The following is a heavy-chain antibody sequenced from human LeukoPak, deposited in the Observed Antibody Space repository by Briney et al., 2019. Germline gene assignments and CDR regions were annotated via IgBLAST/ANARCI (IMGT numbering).Heavy chain of an antibody. V-gene: IGHV3-30*18. CDR3: AKPGRDGYNYYFDS. CDR1: GFTFSSYG. CDR2: ISYDGGNK. Sequence: GGSLRLSCAASGFTFSSYGMHWVRQAPGKGLEWVAVISYDGGNKYYADSVKGRFTISRDNSRNTLYLQMNSLRAEDTAVYYCAKPGRDGYNYYFDSWGQGTLVTVST. J-gene: IGHJ4*02. D-gene: IGHD5-24*01.